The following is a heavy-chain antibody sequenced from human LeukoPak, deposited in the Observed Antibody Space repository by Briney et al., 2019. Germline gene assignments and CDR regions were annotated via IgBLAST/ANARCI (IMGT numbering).Heavy chain of an antibody. Sequence: FXXXXMSWVRQAPGXGLEWVSAISGSGGSTYYADSVKGRFTISRDNSKNTLYLQMNSLRDEDTAVYYCARDLSREGFDYWGQGTLVTVSS. D-gene: IGHD5/OR15-5a*01. J-gene: IGHJ4*02. V-gene: IGHV3-23*01. CDR2: ISGSGGST. CDR1: FXXXX. CDR3: ARDLSREGFDY.